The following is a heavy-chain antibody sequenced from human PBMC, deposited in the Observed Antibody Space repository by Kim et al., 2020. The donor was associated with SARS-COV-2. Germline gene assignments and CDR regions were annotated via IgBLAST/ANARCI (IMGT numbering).Heavy chain of an antibody. V-gene: IGHV4-34*01. CDR3: ARGSYYGSGSLDY. Sequence: NPSLKSRVTISVDTSKNQFSLKLSSVTAADTAVYYCARGSYYGSGSLDYWGQGTLVTVSS. J-gene: IGHJ4*02. D-gene: IGHD3-10*01.